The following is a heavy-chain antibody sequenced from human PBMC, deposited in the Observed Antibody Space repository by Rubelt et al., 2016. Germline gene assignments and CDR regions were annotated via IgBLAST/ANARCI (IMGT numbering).Heavy chain of an antibody. CDR2: INHSGST. CDR3: ARRPAGLYQPIDH. Sequence: QVQLQQWGAGLLKPSETLSLTCAVYGGSFSGYYWSWIRQPPGKGLEWIGEINHSGSTNYNPSLKSRVTISVDTSKNQFSLKLSSVTAADTAVYYCARRPAGLYQPIDHWGQGTLVTVSS. V-gene: IGHV4-34*01. D-gene: IGHD2-2*01. J-gene: IGHJ4*02. CDR1: GGSFSGYY.